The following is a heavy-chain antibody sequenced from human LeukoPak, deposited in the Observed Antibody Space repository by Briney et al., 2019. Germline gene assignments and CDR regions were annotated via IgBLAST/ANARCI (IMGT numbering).Heavy chain of an antibody. V-gene: IGHV1-8*03. CDR3: ARSGTYYDFWSDFDY. J-gene: IGHJ4*02. Sequence: AASVKVSCKASGYTFTSYDINWVRQATGQGLEWMGWMNPNSGNTGYAQKFQGRVTITRNTSISTAYVELSSLRSEDTAVYYCARSGTYYDFWSDFDYWGQGTLVTVSS. CDR2: MNPNSGNT. D-gene: IGHD3-3*01. CDR1: GYTFTSYD.